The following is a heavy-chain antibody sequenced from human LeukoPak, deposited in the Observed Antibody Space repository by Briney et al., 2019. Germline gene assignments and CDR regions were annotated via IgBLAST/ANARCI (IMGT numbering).Heavy chain of an antibody. CDR3: ARGSPEDIVVVPAASPFDY. CDR2: INPSGGST. J-gene: IGHJ4*02. V-gene: IGHV1-46*01. D-gene: IGHD2-2*01. Sequence: GASVKVSCKASGYTFTSYYMHWVRQASGQGLEWMGIINPSGGSTSYAQKFQGRVTMTRDTSTSTVYMELSSLRSEDTAVYYCARGSPEDIVVVPAASPFDYWGQGTLVTISS. CDR1: GYTFTSYY.